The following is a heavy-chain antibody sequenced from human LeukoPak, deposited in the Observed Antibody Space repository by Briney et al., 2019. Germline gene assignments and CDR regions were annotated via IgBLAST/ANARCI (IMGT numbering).Heavy chain of an antibody. CDR2: IYRSGSA. CDR3: ARDLGTAYYYYFDV. J-gene: IGHJ6*03. CDR1: GDSISSGTYY. Sequence: TSETLSLTCTVSGDSISSGTYYWSWIRHFPGKGLEWIGYIYRSGSAYFNPSLKSRVAMSVDTSKNQLSLNLTSVTAADTAVYFCARDLGTAYYYYFDVWGKGTAVTV. V-gene: IGHV4-31*03. D-gene: IGHD3-16*01.